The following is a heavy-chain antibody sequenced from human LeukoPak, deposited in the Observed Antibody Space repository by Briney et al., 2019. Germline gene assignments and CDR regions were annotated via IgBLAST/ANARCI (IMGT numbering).Heavy chain of an antibody. CDR3: ARDLVVATTLNWFDP. CDR1: GGSISSYY. CDR2: IYTSGST. D-gene: IGHD5-12*01. V-gene: IGHV4-4*07. J-gene: IGHJ5*02. Sequence: SETLSLTCTVSGGSISSYYWSWIRQPAGKGLEWIGRIYTSGSTNYNPSLKSRVTMSVDTSKNQFSLKLSSVTAADTAVYYCARDLVVATTLNWFDPWGQGTLVTVSS.